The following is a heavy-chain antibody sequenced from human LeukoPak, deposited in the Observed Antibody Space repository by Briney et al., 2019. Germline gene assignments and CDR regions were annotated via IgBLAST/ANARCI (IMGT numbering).Heavy chain of an antibody. J-gene: IGHJ4*02. CDR3: ARGVRYFDWLLRP. V-gene: IGHV1-69*05. Sequence: GSSVRVSCKASGGTFSSYAISWVRQAPGQGLEWMGGIIPIFGTANYAQKFQGRVTITTDESTSTAYMELSSLRSEDTAVYYCARGVRYFDWLLRPWGQGTLVTVSS. CDR2: IIPIFGTA. D-gene: IGHD3-9*01. CDR1: GGTFSSYA.